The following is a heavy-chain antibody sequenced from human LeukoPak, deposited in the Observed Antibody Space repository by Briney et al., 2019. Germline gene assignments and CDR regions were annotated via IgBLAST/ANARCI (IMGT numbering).Heavy chain of an antibody. CDR3: AKEVNYWYYVDF. J-gene: IGHJ4*02. D-gene: IGHD2-8*02. V-gene: IGHV3-23*01. CDR1: GFTFSSYA. Sequence: GSLTLSCAASGFTFSSYAMSWVRQAPGKGLEWVGGISDSGGNTYYADSVKSRFTISRDNSNITLYLQMNSLRAEDTAVYDCAKEVNYWYYVDFWGRG. CDR2: ISDSGGNT.